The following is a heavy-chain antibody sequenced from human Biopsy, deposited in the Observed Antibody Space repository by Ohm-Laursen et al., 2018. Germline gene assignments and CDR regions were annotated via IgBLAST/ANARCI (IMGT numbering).Heavy chain of an antibody. CDR3: ARVGVGAPSIDYFDS. CDR1: GGSVGSGTFH. D-gene: IGHD1-26*01. J-gene: IGHJ4*02. CDR2: VYYTGNT. V-gene: IGHV4-61*01. Sequence: GTLSLTCSVSGGSVGSGTFHWGWIRQPPGKGLEWIGHVYYTGNTNYNPSLKNRVTMSVDTSKNQFYLKLYSVTAADTAVYYCARVGVGAPSIDYFDSWGQGALVTVSS.